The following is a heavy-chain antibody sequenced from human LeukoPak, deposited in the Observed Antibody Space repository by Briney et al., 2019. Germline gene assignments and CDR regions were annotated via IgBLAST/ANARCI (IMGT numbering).Heavy chain of an antibody. CDR3: ARAASRYSSSWYWFDP. CDR2: IYYSGST. Sequence: PSQTLSLTCTVSGGSISSGGYYWSWIRQHPGKGLEWIGYIYYSGSTYYNPPLKSRVTISVDTSKNQFSLKLSSVTAADTAVYYCARAASRYSSSWYWFDPWGQGTLVTVSS. J-gene: IGHJ5*02. D-gene: IGHD6-13*01. CDR1: GGSISSGGYY. V-gene: IGHV4-31*03.